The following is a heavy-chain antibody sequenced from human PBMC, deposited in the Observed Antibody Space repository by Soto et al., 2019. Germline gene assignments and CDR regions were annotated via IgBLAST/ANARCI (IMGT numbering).Heavy chain of an antibody. Sequence: QVQLVQSGAEVKKPGASVKVSCKASGYPFTSYGISWVRKAPGQGLEWMGWISAYNGNTNYAQKLQGRVTMTTDTSTSTDYMELRSLRYDDTAVYYCARDNGAEGFDSWGQGTLVTASS. CDR1: GYPFTSYG. J-gene: IGHJ4*02. CDR3: ARDNGAEGFDS. D-gene: IGHD2-8*01. CDR2: ISAYNGNT. V-gene: IGHV1-18*01.